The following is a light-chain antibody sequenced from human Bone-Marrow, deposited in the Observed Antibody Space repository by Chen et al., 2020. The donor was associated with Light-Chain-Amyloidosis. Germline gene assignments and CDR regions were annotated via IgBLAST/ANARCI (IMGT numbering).Light chain of an antibody. J-gene: IGKJ2*01. Sequence: AIRMTQSPSSFSASTGDRVTITCRASQGISSYLAWYQQKPGKAPKLLIYAASTLQSGVPSRFSGSGSWTDFTLTISCLQSEDFATYYCQQYYSYPQTFGQGTKLEIK. CDR1: QGISSY. CDR2: AAS. V-gene: IGKV1-8*01. CDR3: QQYYSYPQT.